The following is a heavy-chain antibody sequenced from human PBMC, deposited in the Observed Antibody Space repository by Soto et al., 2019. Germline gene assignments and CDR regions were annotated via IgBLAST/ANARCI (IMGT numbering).Heavy chain of an antibody. CDR1: GFTFSSYA. V-gene: IGHV3-23*01. J-gene: IGHJ6*02. CDR3: AKMGMKVLRFLEWLLRNNYYYYGMDV. CDR2: ISGSGGST. Sequence: LRLSCAASGFTFSSYAMSWVRQAPGKGLEWVSAISGSGGSTYYADSVKGRFTISRDNSKNTLYLQMNSLRAEDTAVYYCAKMGMKVLRFLEWLLRNNYYYYGMDVWGQGTTVTVSS. D-gene: IGHD3-3*01.